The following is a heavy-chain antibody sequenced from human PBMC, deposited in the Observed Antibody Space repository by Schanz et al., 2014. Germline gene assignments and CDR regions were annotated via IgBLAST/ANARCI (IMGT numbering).Heavy chain of an antibody. V-gene: IGHV3-23*04. CDR3: AKVQTHTLYGGNSCFDY. D-gene: IGHD2-21*02. CDR1: GFTFSSNA. CDR2: ITSNGGGT. J-gene: IGHJ4*02. Sequence: EVQLAESGGSLVKPGGSLRLSCAASGFTFSSNAMCWVRQAPGKGLEWVSTITSNGGGTYYADSVKGRFTISRDNAKNSLYLQMNSLRPEDTALYYCAKVQTHTLYGGNSCFDYWGQGTLVTVSS.